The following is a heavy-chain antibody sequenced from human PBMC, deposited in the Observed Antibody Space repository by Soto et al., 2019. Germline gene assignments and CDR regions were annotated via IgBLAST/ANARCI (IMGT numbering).Heavy chain of an antibody. V-gene: IGHV3-30-3*01. CDR3: AIIATAGGGDAFDI. J-gene: IGHJ3*02. D-gene: IGHD6-13*01. CDR2: ILSDEINK. CDR1: GFTFSNYA. Sequence: QVQLVESGGGVVQPGRSLRLSCAASGFTFSNYAMHWVRQAPGKGLEWVAAILSDEINKYSADSVKGRFTISRDNSKNTLYLQMNSLSPEVTSVYYCAIIATAGGGDAFDIWGQGTMVTVSS.